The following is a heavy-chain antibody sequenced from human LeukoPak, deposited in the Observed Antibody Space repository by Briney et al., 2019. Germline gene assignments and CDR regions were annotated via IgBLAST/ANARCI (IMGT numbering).Heavy chain of an antibody. CDR2: ISSSSGSI. CDR1: GFTFSSFS. CDR3: ARHPRNYDILTGYLRY. D-gene: IGHD3-9*01. J-gene: IGHJ4*02. V-gene: IGHV3-21*04. Sequence: KPGGSLRLSCAASGFTFSSFSMNWVRQAPGKGLEWVSSISSSSGSIYYADSLKGRFTISRDNAKNSLYLQMNSLRAEDTAVYYCARHPRNYDILTGYLRYWGQGTLVTVSS.